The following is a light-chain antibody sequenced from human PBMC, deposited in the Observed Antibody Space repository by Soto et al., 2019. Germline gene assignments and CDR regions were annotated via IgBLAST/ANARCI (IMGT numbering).Light chain of an antibody. Sequence: LLDHSPPSPSSSFGERVTLTCPASQGIDTSLAWYQQKPGKAPKLLIYAASNFQSGVPSRFSGSGSGTDFTLTISSLQPEDFATYYCQQSDHSPIYTFGQGTRLEIK. J-gene: IGKJ5*01. CDR1: QGIDTS. CDR3: QQSDHSPIYT. V-gene: IGKV1-39*01. CDR2: AAS.